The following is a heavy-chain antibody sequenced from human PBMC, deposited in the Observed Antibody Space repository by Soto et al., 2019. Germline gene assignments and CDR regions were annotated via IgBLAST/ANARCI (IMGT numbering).Heavy chain of an antibody. V-gene: IGHV4-34*01. D-gene: IGHD3-3*01. CDR3: ARCPYDFWSGYLTGIGKVFDY. CDR2: INHSGST. Sequence: SETLSLTCAVYGGSFSGYYWSWIRQPPGKGLEWIGEINHSGSTNYNPSLKSRVTISVDTSKNQFSLKLSSVTAADTAVYYCARCPYDFWSGYLTGIGKVFDYWGQGTLVTVSS. CDR1: GGSFSGYY. J-gene: IGHJ4*02.